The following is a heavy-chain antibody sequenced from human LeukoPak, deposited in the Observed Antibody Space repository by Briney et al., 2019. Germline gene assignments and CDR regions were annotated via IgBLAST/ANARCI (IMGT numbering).Heavy chain of an antibody. V-gene: IGHV1-18*01. J-gene: IGHJ4*02. Sequence: ASVKVSCKASGYTFTSYGISWVRQAPGQGLEWMGWISAYNGNTNYAQKLQGRVTMTTDTSTSTAYMELRSLRSDDTAVYYCARGGFYNWNPLSTPNYWGQGTLVTVSS. CDR3: ARGGFYNWNPLSTPNY. CDR2: ISAYNGNT. CDR1: GYTFTSYG. D-gene: IGHD1-20*01.